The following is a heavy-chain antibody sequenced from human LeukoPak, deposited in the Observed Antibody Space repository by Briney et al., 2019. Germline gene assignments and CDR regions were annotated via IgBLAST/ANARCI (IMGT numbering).Heavy chain of an antibody. Sequence: GGSLRLSCAASGFTFSHAWMTWVRQAPGKGLEWVGRIKIKIDGGTTVYAAPVKGRFTISRDNAKNTLYLQMNSLRAEDTAVYYCARRGDGYNNGMDVWGQGTTVTVSS. CDR1: GFTFSHAW. D-gene: IGHD5-24*01. CDR2: IKIKIDGGTT. V-gene: IGHV3-15*05. J-gene: IGHJ6*02. CDR3: ARRGDGYNNGMDV.